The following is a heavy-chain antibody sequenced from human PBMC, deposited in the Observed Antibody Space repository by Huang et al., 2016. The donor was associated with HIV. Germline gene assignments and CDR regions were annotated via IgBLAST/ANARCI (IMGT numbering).Heavy chain of an antibody. J-gene: IGHJ4*02. Sequence: SCKVSGYNLAELSIHWVRQAPGKGPEVMGHFDPEDGATSYAQKFQGRVIMTEDTATDTTYMEVTSLRSEDTAVYYCVTRLAATGFIFDYYFDFWGQGTLVTVSS. V-gene: IGHV1-24*01. CDR1: GYNLAELS. CDR3: VTRLAATGFIFDYYFDF. CDR2: FDPEDGAT. D-gene: IGHD6-13*01.